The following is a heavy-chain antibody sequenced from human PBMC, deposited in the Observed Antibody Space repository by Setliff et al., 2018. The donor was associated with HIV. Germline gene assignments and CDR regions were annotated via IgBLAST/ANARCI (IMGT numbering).Heavy chain of an antibody. CDR1: GGSINSSSYY. Sequence: SETLSLTCDVSGGSINSSSYYWGWIRQPPGKGLEWIGTFYHSGSTYYNPSLKSRVTISADTSKNQFSLKLSSVTAADTALYFCATLYNFWSGVDDYWGQGTLVTVSS. V-gene: IGHV4-39*07. CDR2: FYHSGST. J-gene: IGHJ4*02. D-gene: IGHD3-3*01. CDR3: ATLYNFWSGVDDY.